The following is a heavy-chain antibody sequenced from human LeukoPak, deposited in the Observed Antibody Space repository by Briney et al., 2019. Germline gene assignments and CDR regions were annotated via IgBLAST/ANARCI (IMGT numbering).Heavy chain of an antibody. V-gene: IGHV3-30*18. CDR1: GFTFSSYG. J-gene: IGHJ4*02. CDR2: ISYDGSNK. D-gene: IGHD1-26*01. CDR3: AKDSGSYSLMGDY. Sequence: QPGRSLRLSCAASGFTFSSYGMHWVRQAPGKGLEWVAVISYDGSNKYYADSVKGRFTISRGNSKNTLYLQMNSLRAEDTAVYYCAKDSGSYSLMGDYWGQGTLVTVSS.